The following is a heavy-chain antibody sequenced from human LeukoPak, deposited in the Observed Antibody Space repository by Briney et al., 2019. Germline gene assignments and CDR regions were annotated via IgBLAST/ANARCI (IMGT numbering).Heavy chain of an antibody. CDR2: IYYSGST. CDR1: GGSISSSSYY. V-gene: IGHV4-39*01. CDR3: ARQPAIAVAGTCWFDP. D-gene: IGHD6-19*01. Sequence: PSETLSLTCTVSGGSISSSSYYWGWIRQPPGKGLEWIGSIYYSGSTYYNPSLKSRVTISVDTSKNQFSLKLSSVTAADTAVYYCARQPAIAVAGTCWFDPWGQGTLVTVSS. J-gene: IGHJ5*02.